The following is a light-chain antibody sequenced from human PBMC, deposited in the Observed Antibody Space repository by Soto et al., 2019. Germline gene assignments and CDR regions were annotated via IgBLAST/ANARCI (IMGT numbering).Light chain of an antibody. CDR3: QQYNKWPWT. CDR1: QSVATN. CDR2: GAS. J-gene: IGKJ1*01. V-gene: IGKV3-15*01. Sequence: EVVMTLSPSTLSVSTRERATLSCRASQSVATNLAWYQQKSGQPPRLLIYGASTRATGIPARFSGSGSGTEFTLTISSLQSVDFAVYSCQQYNKWPWTVGQGTKVDI.